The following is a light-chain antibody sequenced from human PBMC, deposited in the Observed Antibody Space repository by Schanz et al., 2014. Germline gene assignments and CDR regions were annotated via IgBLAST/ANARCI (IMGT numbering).Light chain of an antibody. V-gene: IGKV3-20*01. CDR3: QQYGSSRGS. CDR1: QSVSSSY. J-gene: IGKJ2*04. Sequence: EIVLTQSPGTLSLSPGERATLSCRASQSVSSSYLAWYQEKPGQAPRLLMYRASTRATGIPDRFSGSGSGADFTLTITRLEPEDFAVYYCQQYGSSRGSFGQGTKVEIK. CDR2: RAS.